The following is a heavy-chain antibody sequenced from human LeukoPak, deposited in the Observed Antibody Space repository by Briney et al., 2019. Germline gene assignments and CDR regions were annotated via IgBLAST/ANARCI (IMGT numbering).Heavy chain of an antibody. CDR1: GGSISSSSYY. D-gene: IGHD5-18*01. Sequence: SETLSLTCTVSGGSISSSSYYWGWIRQPPGKGLEWIGSIYYSGSTYYNPSLKSRVTMSVDTSKNQFSLKLSSVTAADTAVYYCAGGIQLWLADYWGQGTLVTVSS. CDR3: AGGIQLWLADY. CDR2: IYYSGST. V-gene: IGHV4-39*07. J-gene: IGHJ4*02.